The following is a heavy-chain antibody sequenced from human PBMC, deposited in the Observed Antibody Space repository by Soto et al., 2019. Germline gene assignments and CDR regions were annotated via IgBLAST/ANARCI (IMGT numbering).Heavy chain of an antibody. CDR2: IIPLFGTT. D-gene: IGHD3-16*02. Sequence: SVKVSCKAFGGTFSIYAISCVLQSPCQGLEWMGGIIPLFGTTNYAPKFQGRVAITADERARTAYMDLSSLKSEDTAVYYCATNNRASYHFDYWGQGTLVTVSS. V-gene: IGHV1-69*13. CDR1: GGTFSIYA. CDR3: ATNNRASYHFDY. J-gene: IGHJ4*02.